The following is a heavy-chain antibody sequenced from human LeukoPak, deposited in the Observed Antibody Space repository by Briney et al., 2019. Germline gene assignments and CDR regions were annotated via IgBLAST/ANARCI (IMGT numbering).Heavy chain of an antibody. J-gene: IGHJ4*02. D-gene: IGHD2-21*02. CDR3: ARDQRGVTGIRDFDY. Sequence: GGSLRLSCAASGFTFSRYSMNWVRRAPGKGLECVSSITSSSTYKYSADSVKGRFTISRDNAKNSLYLQMNSLRVDDTGIYYCARDQRGVTGIRDFDYWGQGTRVTVSS. CDR2: ITSSSTYK. CDR1: GFTFSRYS. V-gene: IGHV3-21*04.